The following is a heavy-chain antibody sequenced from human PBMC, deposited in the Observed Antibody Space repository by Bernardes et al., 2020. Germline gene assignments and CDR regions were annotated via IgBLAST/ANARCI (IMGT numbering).Heavy chain of an antibody. CDR1: GFTFSSYA. Sequence: GGSLRLSCAASGFTFSSYAMSWVRQAPGKGLEWVSAISGSGSSNYYADSVKGRFTISRDNSKNTLYLQMNSLRAEDTAVYYCAKDIARIPANWFDPWGQGTLVTVSS. CDR2: ISGSGSSN. CDR3: AKDIARIPANWFDP. J-gene: IGHJ5*02. D-gene: IGHD2-15*01. V-gene: IGHV3-23*01.